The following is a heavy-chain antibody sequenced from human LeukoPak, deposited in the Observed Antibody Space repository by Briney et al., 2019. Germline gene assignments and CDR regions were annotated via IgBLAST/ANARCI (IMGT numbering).Heavy chain of an antibody. V-gene: IGHV4-38-2*02. Sequence: PSETLSLTCTVSGYSISSGYYWGWIRQPPGKGLEWIGTIYHSGSTYYNPSLKSRVTISVDTSKNQFSLKLSSVTAADTAVYYCARDTSHWGSPIDYWGQGTLVTVSS. J-gene: IGHJ4*02. CDR1: GYSISSGYY. D-gene: IGHD7-27*01. CDR2: IYHSGST. CDR3: ARDTSHWGSPIDY.